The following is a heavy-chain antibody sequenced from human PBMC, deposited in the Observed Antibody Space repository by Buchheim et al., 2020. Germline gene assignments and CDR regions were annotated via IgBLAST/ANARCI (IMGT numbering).Heavy chain of an antibody. CDR1: GGSISSGGYY. D-gene: IGHD6-19*01. CDR2: IYYSGST. V-gene: IGHV4-31*03. J-gene: IGHJ3*02. Sequence: QVQLQESGPGLVKPSQTLSLTCTVSGGSISSGGYYWSWIRQHPGKGLEWIGYIYYSGSTYYNPSLKSRVTISVDTSKNQFSLKLSSVTAADRALYYCARAVWGPDIYSQQWLTTFDIWGEGT. CDR3: ARAVWGPDIYSQQWLTTFDI.